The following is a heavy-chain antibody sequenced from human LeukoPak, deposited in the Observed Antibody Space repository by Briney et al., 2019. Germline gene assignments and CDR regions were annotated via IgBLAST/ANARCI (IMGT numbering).Heavy chain of an antibody. J-gene: IGHJ6*02. CDR2: ITVSGGST. V-gene: IGHV3-23*01. CDR3: ARGKDFWSGYRYYYYYYGMDV. D-gene: IGHD3-3*01. CDR1: GFTFSSYA. Sequence: PGKSLRLSCAASGFTFSSYAMSWVRQAPGKGLQWVSTITVSGGSTYYADSVKGRFTISRDNSRNTLYLQMNSLRAEDTAVYYCARGKDFWSGYRYYYYYYGMDVWGQGTTVTVSS.